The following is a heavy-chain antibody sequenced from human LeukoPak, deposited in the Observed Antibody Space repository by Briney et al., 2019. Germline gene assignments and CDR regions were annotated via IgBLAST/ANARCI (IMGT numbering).Heavy chain of an antibody. D-gene: IGHD3-16*01. CDR3: TRGAGWLIDY. Sequence: PSETLSLTCTVSGYPISSGYYRGWIRQPPGKGLEWIGYFHNSGTSTYNPSLKSRVTISADTSKNQFSLKLNSLTTADTAVYYCTRGAGWLIDYWGQGILVTVSS. V-gene: IGHV4-38-2*02. CDR1: GYPISSGYY. J-gene: IGHJ4*02. CDR2: FHNSGTS.